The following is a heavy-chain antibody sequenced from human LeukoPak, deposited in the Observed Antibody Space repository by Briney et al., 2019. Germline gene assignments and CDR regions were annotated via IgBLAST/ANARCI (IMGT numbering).Heavy chain of an antibody. Sequence: SVKVSCKAPGGTFSSYAISWVRQAPGQGLEWMGGIIPIFGTANYAQKFQGRVTITADESTSTAYMELSSLRSEDTAVYYCARGGYGGKGGVDYWGQGTLVTVSS. V-gene: IGHV1-69*01. CDR2: IIPIFGTA. CDR3: ARGGYGGKGGVDY. CDR1: GGTFSSYA. D-gene: IGHD4-23*01. J-gene: IGHJ4*02.